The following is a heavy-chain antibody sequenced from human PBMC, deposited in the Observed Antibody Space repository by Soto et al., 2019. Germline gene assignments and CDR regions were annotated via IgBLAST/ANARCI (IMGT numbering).Heavy chain of an antibody. D-gene: IGHD3-10*01. Sequence: EVQLLESGGGLVEPGGSLRLSCAASGFTFSTYAMSWVRLAPGKGLEWVSIISVSGGYKYYADSMKGRFTISRDNSKSTLYLQMDSLRVEDTAVYYCAKGLMKRGSGTYYNLPPDVWGKGTTVTVSS. V-gene: IGHV3-23*01. CDR3: AKGLMKRGSGTYYNLPPDV. J-gene: IGHJ6*04. CDR2: ISVSGGYK. CDR1: GFTFSTYA.